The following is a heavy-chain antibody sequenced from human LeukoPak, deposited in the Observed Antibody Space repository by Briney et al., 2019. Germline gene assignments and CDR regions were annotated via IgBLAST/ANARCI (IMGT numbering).Heavy chain of an antibody. D-gene: IGHD3-3*01. J-gene: IGHJ5*02. V-gene: IGHV1-69*06. CDR1: GGTFSSYA. CDR3: ARDRTPLYDFWSGYPLFDP. CDR2: IIPIFGTA. Sequence: SVKVSCKASGGTFSSYAISWVRQAPGQGLEWMGGIIPIFGTANYAQKFQGRVTITADKSTSTAYMELSSLRSEDTAVYYCARDRTPLYDFWSGYPLFDPWGQGTLVTVSS.